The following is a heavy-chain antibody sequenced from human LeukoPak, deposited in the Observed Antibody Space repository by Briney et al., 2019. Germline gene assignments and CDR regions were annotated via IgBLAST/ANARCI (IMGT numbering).Heavy chain of an antibody. Sequence: GGSLRLSCAASGFTFSSYSMNWVRQAPGKGLEWVSYISTSSSTIYYADSVKGRFTISRDNAKNSLYLQMNSLRAEDTAVYYCAKDTVGLGWYFDLWGRGTLVTVSS. D-gene: IGHD4-11*01. CDR3: AKDTVGLGWYFDL. V-gene: IGHV3-48*01. CDR2: ISTSSSTI. CDR1: GFTFSSYS. J-gene: IGHJ2*01.